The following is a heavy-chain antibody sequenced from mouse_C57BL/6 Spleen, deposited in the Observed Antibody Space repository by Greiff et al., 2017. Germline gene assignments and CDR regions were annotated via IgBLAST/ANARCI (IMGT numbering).Heavy chain of an antibody. CDR3: ARSDYYDYEAWFAY. Sequence: QVQLQQPGAELVKPGASVKMSCKASGYTFTSYWITWVQQRPGQGLVWIGDIHPGSGSTNYNEKFKSKATLTVDTSSSAAYMQLSSLTSEDSAVYYCARSDYYDYEAWFAYWGQGTLGTVSA. V-gene: IGHV1-55*01. CDR1: GYTFTSYW. J-gene: IGHJ3*01. D-gene: IGHD2-4*01. CDR2: IHPGSGST.